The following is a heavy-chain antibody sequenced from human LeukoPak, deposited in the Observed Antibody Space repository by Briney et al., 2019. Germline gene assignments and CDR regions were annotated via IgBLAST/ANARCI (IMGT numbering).Heavy chain of an antibody. CDR1: GGTFSSYA. J-gene: IGHJ6*04. Sequence: SVNVSCKASGGTFSSYAISWVRQAPGQGLEWMGGIIPIFGTANYAQKFQGRVTITADESTSTAYMELSSLRSEDTAVYYCARANPLSSPPVYYYYYGMDVWGKGTTVTVSS. CDR3: ARANPLSSPPVYYYYYGMDV. CDR2: IIPIFGTA. D-gene: IGHD2-2*01. V-gene: IGHV1-69*01.